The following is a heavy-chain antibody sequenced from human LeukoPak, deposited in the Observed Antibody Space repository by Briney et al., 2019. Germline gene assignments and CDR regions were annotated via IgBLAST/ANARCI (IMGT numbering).Heavy chain of an antibody. CDR2: ISSNGGST. CDR1: GFTFSRYA. Sequence: GGSLRLSCAASGFTFSRYAMHWVRQAPGKGLESVSAISSNGGSTYYANSVKGRFTISRDNSKNTLYLQMGSLRAEDLAVYYCARDFGLTGKVDYWGQGPLVTVSS. V-gene: IGHV3-64*01. D-gene: IGHD1-20*01. CDR3: ARDFGLTGKVDY. J-gene: IGHJ4*02.